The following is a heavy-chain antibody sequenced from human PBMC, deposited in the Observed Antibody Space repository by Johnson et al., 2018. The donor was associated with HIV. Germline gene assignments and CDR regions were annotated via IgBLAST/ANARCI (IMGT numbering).Heavy chain of an antibody. CDR2: IKSKTDGGTT. J-gene: IGHJ3*02. CDR3: AKDMAPSGSYHRPLPGSFDI. V-gene: IGHV3-15*05. D-gene: IGHD1-26*01. CDR1: GFTFSDAW. Sequence: VQLVESGGDLVKPGGSLRLSCAASGFTFSDAWMNWVRQAPGKGLEWVGRIKSKTDGGTTDYAAPVKGRFTIARDNAKNYLYLQMNSLRVEDTALYYCAKDMAPSGSYHRPLPGSFDIWGQGTMVTVSS.